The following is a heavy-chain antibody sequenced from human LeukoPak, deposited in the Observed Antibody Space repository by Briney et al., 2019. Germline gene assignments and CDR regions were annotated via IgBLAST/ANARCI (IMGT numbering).Heavy chain of an antibody. CDR2: ISFDGGST. Sequence: PGGSLRLSCTASGXTLSNYAKHWVRQAPGKGLEFVSGISFDGGSTYYVDSVKGRFTISRDSSKNTLYLQMCSLRTEDTAVYYCVKDPYGAFDVWGQGTMVTVSS. V-gene: IGHV3-64*03. CDR3: VKDPYGAFDV. CDR1: GXTLSNYA. D-gene: IGHD3-16*01. J-gene: IGHJ3*01.